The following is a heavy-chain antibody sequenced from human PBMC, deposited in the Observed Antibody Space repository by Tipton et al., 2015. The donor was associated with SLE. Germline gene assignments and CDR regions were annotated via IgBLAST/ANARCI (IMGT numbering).Heavy chain of an antibody. J-gene: IGHJ5*02. D-gene: IGHD1-26*01. V-gene: IGHV3-7*01. Sequence: SLRLSCAASGFTFSSYWMSWVRQAPGKGLEWVANIKQDGSEKYYVDSVKGRFTISRDNSKNTLNLQMNSLRAEDTAVYYCARDRGGATELWSWGQGTLVTVSS. CDR1: GFTFSSYW. CDR2: IKQDGSEK. CDR3: ARDRGGATELWS.